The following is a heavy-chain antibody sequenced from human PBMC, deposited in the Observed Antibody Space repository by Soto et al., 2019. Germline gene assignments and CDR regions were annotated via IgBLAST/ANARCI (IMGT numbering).Heavy chain of an antibody. D-gene: IGHD3-16*01. J-gene: IGHJ4*02. CDR3: AKSTPGRLKAALGY. V-gene: IGHV3-23*01. Sequence: EVQLLESGGGLVQPGGSLRLSCAASGFTFSSYAMSWVRRAPGKGLEWVSAISGSGGSTYYADSVKGRFTISRDNSKNTLYLQMNSLRAEDTAAYYCAKSTPGRLKAALGYWGQGTLVTVSS. CDR2: ISGSGGST. CDR1: GFTFSSYA.